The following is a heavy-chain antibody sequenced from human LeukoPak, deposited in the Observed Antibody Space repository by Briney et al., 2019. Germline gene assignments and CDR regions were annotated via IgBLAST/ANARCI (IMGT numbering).Heavy chain of an antibody. CDR1: GFSFSNTW. Sequence: GGSLRLSCVASGFSFSNTWINWVRQAPGKGLEWVGRIKSKTDGGTTDYAAPVEDRFTISRDDSKNTVYLQVNSLKTEDTAVYYCSIYRSSGYYSGHYWGQGTLVTVSS. V-gene: IGHV3-15*01. CDR3: SIYRSSGYYSGHY. J-gene: IGHJ4*02. CDR2: IKSKTDGGTT. D-gene: IGHD3-22*01.